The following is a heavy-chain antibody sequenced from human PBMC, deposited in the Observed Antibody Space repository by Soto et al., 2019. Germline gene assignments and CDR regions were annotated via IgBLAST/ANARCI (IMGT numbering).Heavy chain of an antibody. CDR3: AHLREAYCGGVSCLTCFDH. Sequence: QITLKESGPTLVEPTQTLSLTCTFPGFSLTTTGVGVGWIRQPPGKALDWLALIYWNHDERYSPSLKNGVTITKDTSKNQVVLTVTNMDPMDTATYYCAHLREAYCGGVSCLTCFDHWGQGTLVTVSS. CDR1: GFSLTTTGVG. D-gene: IGHD2-21*01. J-gene: IGHJ4*02. CDR2: IYWNHDE. V-gene: IGHV2-5*01.